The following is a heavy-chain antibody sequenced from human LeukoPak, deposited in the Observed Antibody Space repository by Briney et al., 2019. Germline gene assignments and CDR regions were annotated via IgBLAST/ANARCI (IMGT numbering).Heavy chain of an antibody. CDR2: ISWDGGST. J-gene: IGHJ6*03. CDR3: AKDTGWLHPVPEYYMDV. V-gene: IGHV3-43D*03. Sequence: GGSLRLSCAASGFTFDDYAMHWVRQAPGKGLEWVSLISWDGGSTYYADSVKGRFTISRDNSKNSLYLQMNSLRAEDTALYYCAKDTGWLHPVPEYYMDVWGKGTTVTVSS. CDR1: GFTFDDYA. D-gene: IGHD5-24*01.